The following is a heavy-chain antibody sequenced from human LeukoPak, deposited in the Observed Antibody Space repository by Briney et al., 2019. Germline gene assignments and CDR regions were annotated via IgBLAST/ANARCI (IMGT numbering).Heavy chain of an antibody. CDR3: ARGGYSGTYYFDY. J-gene: IGHJ4*02. D-gene: IGHD1-26*01. V-gene: IGHV3-33*01. CDR2: IWFDGGVE. CDR1: AFTFSTYA. Sequence: GGSLRLSCAASAFTFSTYAMHWVRQPPGKGLEWVAVIWFDGGVEYYADSVKGRFTISRDNSKSTLYLQMNSLTAEDTAVYYCARGGYSGTYYFDYWGQGTLVTVSS.